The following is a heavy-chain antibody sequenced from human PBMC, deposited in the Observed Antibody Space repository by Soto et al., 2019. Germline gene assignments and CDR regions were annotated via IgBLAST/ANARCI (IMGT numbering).Heavy chain of an antibody. D-gene: IGHD4-17*01. V-gene: IGHV1-69*02. J-gene: IGHJ4*02. CDR3: ARGLDYVTTKSDFDY. CDR1: GGTFSSYT. Sequence: QVQLVQSGAEVKKPGSSVKVSCKASGGTFSSYTISWVRQAPGQGLEWMGRIIPILGIANYAQKFQGRVTITADKSTSTAYMELSSLRSEDTAVYYCARGLDYVTTKSDFDYWGQGTLVTVSS. CDR2: IIPILGIA.